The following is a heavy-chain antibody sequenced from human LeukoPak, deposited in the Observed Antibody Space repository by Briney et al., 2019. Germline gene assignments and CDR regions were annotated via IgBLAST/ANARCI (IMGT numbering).Heavy chain of an antibody. V-gene: IGHV3-7*03. CDR3: ARDGPGIAAAAPRY. D-gene: IGHD6-13*01. CDR2: IKQDGSEK. J-gene: IGHJ4*02. CDR1: GFTFSSYR. Sequence: PGGSLRLSCAASGFTFSSYRMSWVRQAPGKGLEWVANIKQDGSEKYYVDSVKGRFTISRDNAKNSLYLQMNSLRAEDTAVYYCARDGPGIAAAAPRYWGQGTLVTVSS.